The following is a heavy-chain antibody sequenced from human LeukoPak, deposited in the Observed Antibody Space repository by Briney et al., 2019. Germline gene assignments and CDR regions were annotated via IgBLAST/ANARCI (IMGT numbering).Heavy chain of an antibody. D-gene: IGHD6-13*01. CDR3: AGLSSSWDNYYYYGMDV. CDR1: GYSFTSYW. Sequence: GESLKISCKGSGYSFTSYWIGWVRQMPGKGLEWMGIIYPGDSDTRYSPSFQGQVTISADKSISTAYLQWSSLKASDTAMYYCAGLSSSWDNYYYYGMDVWGQGTTVTVSS. CDR2: IYPGDSDT. V-gene: IGHV5-51*01. J-gene: IGHJ6*02.